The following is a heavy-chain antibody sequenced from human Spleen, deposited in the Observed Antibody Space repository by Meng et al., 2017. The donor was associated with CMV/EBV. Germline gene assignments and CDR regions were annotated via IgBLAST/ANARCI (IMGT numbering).Heavy chain of an antibody. CDR2: IWYDGSNK. Sequence: GESLKISCVTSGFTFSSYGMHWVRQAPGKGLEWVAVIWYDGSNKYYADSVKGRFTISRDNAKNSVYLQMNNLRAEDTAVYYCGRELTGTIDYWGQGTLVTVSS. CDR1: GFTFSSYG. CDR3: GRELTGTIDY. V-gene: IGHV3-33*01. J-gene: IGHJ4*02. D-gene: IGHD1-1*01.